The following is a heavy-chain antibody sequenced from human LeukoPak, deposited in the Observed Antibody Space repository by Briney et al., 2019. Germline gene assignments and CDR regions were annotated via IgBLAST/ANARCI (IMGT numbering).Heavy chain of an antibody. D-gene: IGHD3-22*01. CDR3: ARDDYYDNSGYHFQH. CDR2: ISSSGSTI. J-gene: IGHJ1*01. CDR1: GFTFSDYY. Sequence: PGGSLRLSCAASGFTFSDYYMSWIRQAPGKGLEGVSYISSSGSTIYYADSVKGRFTISRDNAKNSLYLQMNSLRAEDTAVYYCARDDYYDNSGYHFQHWGQGTLVTVSS. V-gene: IGHV3-11*01.